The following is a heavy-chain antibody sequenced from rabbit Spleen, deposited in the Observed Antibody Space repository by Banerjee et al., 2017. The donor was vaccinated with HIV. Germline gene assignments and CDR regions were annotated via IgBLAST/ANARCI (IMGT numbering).Heavy chain of an antibody. D-gene: IGHD3-1*01. V-gene: IGHV1S45*01. J-gene: IGHJ4*01. Sequence: QEQLEESGGDLVKPEGSLTLTCTASGFSFSSGYYMCWVRQAPGKGLEWIGCIATNSVSTYYASWVNGRFTMSRSTSLNTVTLQMTSLTAADRATYFCARDLASVVGWNFNLWGPGTLVTVS. CDR1: GFSFSSGYY. CDR3: ARDLASVVGWNFNL. CDR2: IATNSVST.